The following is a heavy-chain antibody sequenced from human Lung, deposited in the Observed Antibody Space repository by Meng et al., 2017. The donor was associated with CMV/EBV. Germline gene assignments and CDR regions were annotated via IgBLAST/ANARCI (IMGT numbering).Heavy chain of an antibody. J-gene: IGHJ4*02. Sequence: GGSLRLXCAASGFTFDDYTMHWVRQAPGKGLEWVSLISWDGGSTYYADSVKGRFTISRDNSKNSLYLQMNSLRTEDTALYYCAKEGRYCSSTSCFYYFDYWCQGTLVTVSS. CDR1: GFTFDDYT. V-gene: IGHV3-43*01. CDR2: ISWDGGST. CDR3: AKEGRYCSSTSCFYYFDY. D-gene: IGHD2-2*01.